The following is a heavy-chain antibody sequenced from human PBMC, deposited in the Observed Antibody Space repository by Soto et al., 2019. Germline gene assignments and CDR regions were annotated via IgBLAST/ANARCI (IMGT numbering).Heavy chain of an antibody. Sequence: HPGGSLRLSCAASGFTFSSYAMSWVRQAPGKGLEWVSAISGSGGSTYYADSVKGRFTISRDNSKNTLYLQMNSLRAEDTAVYYCAKSGSSWLIPFFDYWGQGTLVTVSS. J-gene: IGHJ4*02. CDR3: AKSGSSWLIPFFDY. D-gene: IGHD6-13*01. V-gene: IGHV3-23*01. CDR2: ISGSGGST. CDR1: GFTFSSYA.